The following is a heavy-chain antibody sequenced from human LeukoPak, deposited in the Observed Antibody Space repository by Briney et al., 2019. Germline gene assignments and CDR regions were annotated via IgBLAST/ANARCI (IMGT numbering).Heavy chain of an antibody. J-gene: IGHJ2*01. D-gene: IGHD4-11*01. CDR3: ARGGSDYPYWYFDL. Sequence: TLSLTCTVSGGSISSGSYYWTWLRQPAGKGLEWIGRIYTSGSTNYNPSLESRVTISVDTSENQFSLKLSSVTAADTAVYYCARGGSDYPYWYFDLWGRGTLVTVSS. CDR1: GGSISSGSYY. CDR2: IYTSGST. V-gene: IGHV4-61*02.